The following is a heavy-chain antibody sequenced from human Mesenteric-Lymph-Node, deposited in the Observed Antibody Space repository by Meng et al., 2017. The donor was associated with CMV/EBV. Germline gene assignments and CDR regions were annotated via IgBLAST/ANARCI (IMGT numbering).Heavy chain of an antibody. CDR3: AKDYWGEVGADY. CDR1: GFSFSSYG. J-gene: IGHJ4*01. Sequence: GGSLRLSCAASGFSFSSYGMYWVRQAPGKGLNWVAFIRFDGSKTYYVDSVKGRFTISRDNFKNTLYLQMNSLRAEDTALYYCAKDYWGEVGADYWGHGTLVTVSS. CDR2: IRFDGSKT. D-gene: IGHD7-27*01. V-gene: IGHV3-30*02.